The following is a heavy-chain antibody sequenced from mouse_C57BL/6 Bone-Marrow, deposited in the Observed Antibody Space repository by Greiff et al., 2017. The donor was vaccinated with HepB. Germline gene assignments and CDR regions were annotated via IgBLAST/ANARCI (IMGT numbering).Heavy chain of an antibody. V-gene: IGHV1-54*01. CDR3: ARPPQPYDYDGDWYFDV. CDR2: INPGSGGT. D-gene: IGHD2-4*01. Sequence: QVQLQQSGAELVRPGTSVKVSCKASGYAFTNYLIEWVKQRPGQGLEWIGVINPGSGGTNYNEKFKGKATLTADKSSSTAYMQLSSLTSEDSAVYFCARPPQPYDYDGDWYFDVWGTGTTVTVSS. CDR1: GYAFTNYL. J-gene: IGHJ1*03.